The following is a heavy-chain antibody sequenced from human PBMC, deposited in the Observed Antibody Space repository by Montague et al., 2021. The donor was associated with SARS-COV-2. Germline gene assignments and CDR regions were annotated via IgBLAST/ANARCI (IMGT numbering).Heavy chain of an antibody. Sequence: SLRLSCAASGFTFSSHGMHWVRQAPGKGLEWVAVIMYDGYNKHYGDSVKGRITISRDNSNNTLYLQMDSLRADDTAVYYCARDRYPGSSSSWHFDYWGRGTLVTVSS. J-gene: IGHJ4*02. CDR2: IMYDGYNK. V-gene: IGHV3-33*01. D-gene: IGHD6-13*01. CDR1: GFTFSSHG. CDR3: ARDRYPGSSSSWHFDY.